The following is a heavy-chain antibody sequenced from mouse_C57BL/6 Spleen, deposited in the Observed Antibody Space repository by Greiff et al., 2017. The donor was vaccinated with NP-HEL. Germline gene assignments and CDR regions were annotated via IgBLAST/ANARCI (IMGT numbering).Heavy chain of an antibody. Sequence: VQLQQSGPELVKPGASVKIPCKASGYTFTDYNMDWVKQSHGKSLEWIGDINPNNGGTIYNQKFKGKATLTVDKSSSTAYMELRSLTSEDTAVYYWARSLYYYGSKGYAMDYWGQGTSVTVSS. V-gene: IGHV1-18*01. D-gene: IGHD1-1*01. CDR3: ARSLYYYGSKGYAMDY. J-gene: IGHJ4*01. CDR2: INPNNGGT. CDR1: GYTFTDYN.